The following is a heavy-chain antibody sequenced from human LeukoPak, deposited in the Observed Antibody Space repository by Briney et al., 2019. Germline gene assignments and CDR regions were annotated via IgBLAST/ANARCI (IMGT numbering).Heavy chain of an antibody. J-gene: IGHJ3*02. CDR2: IYYSGST. Sequence: SETLSLTCTVSGGSISSYDWSWSRQPPGKGREWIGYIYYSGSTNYNPSLKSRVTISVDTSKNQFSLKLSSVTAADTAVYYCARLQDYYDSSGYYLGAFDIWGQGTMVTVSS. CDR3: ARLQDYYDSSGYYLGAFDI. CDR1: GGSISSYD. D-gene: IGHD3-22*01. V-gene: IGHV4-59*08.